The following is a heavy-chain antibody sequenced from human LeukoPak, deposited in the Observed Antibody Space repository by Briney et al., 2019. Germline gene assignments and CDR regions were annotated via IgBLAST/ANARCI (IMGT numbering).Heavy chain of an antibody. CDR1: GYTFTSYY. V-gene: IGHV1-46*01. J-gene: IGHJ3*02. CDR2: INPSGGST. Sequence: ASVKVSCKASGYTFTSYYMYWVRQAPGHGLEWMGVINPSGGSTSYAQKFQGRVTMTRDTSTSTVYMELSSLRSEDTAVYFCARGELRGAFDMWGQGTMVTVSS. D-gene: IGHD1-26*01. CDR3: ARGELRGAFDM.